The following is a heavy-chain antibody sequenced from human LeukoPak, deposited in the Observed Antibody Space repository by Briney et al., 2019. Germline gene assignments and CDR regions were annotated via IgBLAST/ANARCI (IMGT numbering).Heavy chain of an antibody. CDR2: IHESGSS. J-gene: IGHJ4*02. CDR1: GGSVSTYY. Sequence: PSDTLSLTCIVSGGSVSTYYWSWIRQPPGKGLEWGGSIHESGSSNSNSSLKSRVTISLDTSKNQFSLRLSSVIVADTAVYYCARENGDYAFDYWGQGTLVTVSS. V-gene: IGHV4-59*02. D-gene: IGHD4-17*01. CDR3: ARENGDYAFDY.